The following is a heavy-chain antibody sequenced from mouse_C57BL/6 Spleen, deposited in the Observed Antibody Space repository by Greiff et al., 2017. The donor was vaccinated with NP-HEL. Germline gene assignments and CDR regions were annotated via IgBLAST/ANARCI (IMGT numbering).Heavy chain of an antibody. Sequence: VQLQQSGPELVKPGASVKISCKASGYAFSSSWMNWVKQRPGKGLEWIGRIYPGDGDTNYNGKFKGKATLTADKSSSTAYMQLSSLTSEDSAVYFCARSTYYGSSTFAYWGQGTLVTVSA. D-gene: IGHD1-1*01. CDR1: GYAFSSSW. V-gene: IGHV1-82*01. CDR2: IYPGDGDT. CDR3: ARSTYYGSSTFAY. J-gene: IGHJ3*01.